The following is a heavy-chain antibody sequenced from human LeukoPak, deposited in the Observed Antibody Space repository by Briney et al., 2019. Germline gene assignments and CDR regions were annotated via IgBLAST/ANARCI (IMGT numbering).Heavy chain of an antibody. V-gene: IGHV1-2*02. CDR3: AKDRGEPYYSDS. Sequence: ASVKVSCKASGYTFTAYYMHWMRRAPGQGLEWMGWINPNSGGTDFAQKFQGRVTMTRDTSISTVYMELSRLRSDDTAVYICAKDRGEPYYSDSWGQGTQVTVSP. D-gene: IGHD3-16*01. CDR1: GYTFTAYY. CDR2: INPNSGGT. J-gene: IGHJ4*02.